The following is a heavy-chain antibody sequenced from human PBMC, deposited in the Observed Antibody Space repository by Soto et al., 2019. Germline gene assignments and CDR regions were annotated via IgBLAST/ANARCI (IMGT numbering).Heavy chain of an antibody. Sequence: QVQLVQYGAEEKKPGASVKVSCKASGYTFSSYAMHWVRQAPGQRLEWMGWINAGNGNTKYSQKFQGRVTITRDTSASTAYMELSSLRSEDTAVYYCARGGPPIDYWGQGTLVTVSS. D-gene: IGHD3-10*01. CDR1: GYTFSSYA. CDR2: INAGNGNT. CDR3: ARGGPPIDY. V-gene: IGHV1-3*05. J-gene: IGHJ4*02.